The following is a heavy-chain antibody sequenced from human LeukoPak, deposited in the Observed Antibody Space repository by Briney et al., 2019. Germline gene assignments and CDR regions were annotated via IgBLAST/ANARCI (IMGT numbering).Heavy chain of an antibody. CDR2: IYPGDSDT. V-gene: IGHV5-51*01. Sequence: GESLKISCKASGYFFTSYWIVWVRQLPGKGLEWMGIIYPGDSDTRYSPSFQGQVTISADKSISTAYLHWSSLKASDTAMYYCARQGYTYVPLEFDPWGQGTLVTVSS. CDR3: ARQGYTYVPLEFDP. J-gene: IGHJ5*02. CDR1: GYFFTSYW. D-gene: IGHD5-18*01.